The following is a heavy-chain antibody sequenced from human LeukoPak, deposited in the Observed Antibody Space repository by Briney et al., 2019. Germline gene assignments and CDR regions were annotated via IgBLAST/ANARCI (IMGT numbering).Heavy chain of an antibody. Sequence: GGSLRLSCAASGFTFSSYEMNWVRQAPGKGLEWMTFIWYDGSNKYYADSVKGRFTISRDNSKNTLYLQMNSLRAEDTAVYYCAKDYSPGYGSGIYRLDYWGQGTLVTVSS. V-gene: IGHV3-30*02. D-gene: IGHD3-10*01. CDR1: GFTFSSYE. CDR2: IWYDGSNK. CDR3: AKDYSPGYGSGIYRLDY. J-gene: IGHJ4*02.